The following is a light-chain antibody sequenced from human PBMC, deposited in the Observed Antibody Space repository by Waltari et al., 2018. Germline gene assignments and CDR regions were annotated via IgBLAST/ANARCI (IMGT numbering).Light chain of an antibody. Sequence: QSVLTQPPSVSAAPGQKVTISCSGSSSNIGNNYVSWYQQLPGTAPKVLIYENTKRPSGIPARFSGPQSGTSATLGITGLQTGDEADYYCGTWDNTLTAVVFGGGTKVTVL. CDR3: GTWDNTLTAVV. J-gene: IGLJ2*01. CDR1: SSNIGNNY. CDR2: ENT. V-gene: IGLV1-51*02.